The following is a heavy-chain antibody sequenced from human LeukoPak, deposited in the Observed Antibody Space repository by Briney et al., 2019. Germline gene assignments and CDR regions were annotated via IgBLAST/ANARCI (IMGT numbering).Heavy chain of an antibody. CDR1: GYTFTGYY. J-gene: IGHJ4*02. D-gene: IGHD3-22*01. V-gene: IGHV1-2*02. Sequence: ASVKVSCKASGYTFTGYYMHWVRQAPGQGLEWMGWINPNSGGTNYAQKFQGRVTMTRDTSIRTAYMELSRLRSDDTAVYYCARQAYDSSGYWNDWGQGTLVTVSS. CDR2: INPNSGGT. CDR3: ARQAYDSSGYWND.